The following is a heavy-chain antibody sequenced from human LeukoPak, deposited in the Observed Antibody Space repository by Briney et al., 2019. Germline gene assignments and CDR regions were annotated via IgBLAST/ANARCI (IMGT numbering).Heavy chain of an antibody. V-gene: IGHV3-23*01. D-gene: IGHD3-22*01. J-gene: IGHJ4*02. CDR2: ISGSGDRT. CDR1: GFSLRAYA. CDR3: ARESITMIVVGSFDY. Sequence: GGSLSLSCAASGFSLRAYAMSWVRQPPGKGLEWVSGISGSGDRTYYAESVKGRFSISRDNSKYTVYLQMNSLRAEDTAVYYCARESITMIVVGSFDYWGQGTLVTVSS.